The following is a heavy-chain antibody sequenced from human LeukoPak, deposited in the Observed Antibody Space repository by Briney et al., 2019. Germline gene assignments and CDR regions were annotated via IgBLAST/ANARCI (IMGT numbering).Heavy chain of an antibody. D-gene: IGHD2-8*01. V-gene: IGHV3-64*01. CDR2: IGGDGGST. Sequence: PGGSLRLSCAASGFTFNNYAMHWVRQAPGKGLEYVSAIGGDGGSTYYANSVKGRFTISRDNSKNTLYLQMGSLRAEDTAVYYCARVRMVGSTNGAFDIWGQGTMVTVSS. J-gene: IGHJ3*02. CDR3: ARVRMVGSTNGAFDI. CDR1: GFTFNNYA.